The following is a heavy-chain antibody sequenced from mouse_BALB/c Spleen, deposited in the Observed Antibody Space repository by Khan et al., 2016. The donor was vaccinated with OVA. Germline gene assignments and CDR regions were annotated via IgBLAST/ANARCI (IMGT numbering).Heavy chain of an antibody. V-gene: IGHV14-1*02. J-gene: IGHJ3*01. CDR1: GFNIKDYY. CDR2: IDPENGET. Sequence: VQLQQSEAELVRPGALVKLSCKASGFNIKDYYMHWVKQRPEQGLEWIGWIDPENGETVYDPKFQGKASITANTSSNTAYLQLSSLTSEDTAVYYCTRSGYSAWFAYWGQGTPVTVSA. CDR3: TRSGYSAWFAY.